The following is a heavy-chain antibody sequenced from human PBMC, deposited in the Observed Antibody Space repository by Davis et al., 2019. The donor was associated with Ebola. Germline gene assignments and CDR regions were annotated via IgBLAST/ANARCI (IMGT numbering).Heavy chain of an antibody. J-gene: IGHJ4*01. CDR1: GFTFNNYW. V-gene: IGHV3-7*01. CDR2: IQQDGGDK. D-gene: IGHD3-3*01. CDR3: ARDLGLDFAVVTYFDY. Sequence: GESLKISCAASGFTFNNYWMSWVRQVPGRGLEWVANIQQDGGDKHYLESVKGRFTISRDNTKDLVFLELSSLRVEETGVYYCARDLGLDFAVVTYFDYWGHGAPVTVSS.